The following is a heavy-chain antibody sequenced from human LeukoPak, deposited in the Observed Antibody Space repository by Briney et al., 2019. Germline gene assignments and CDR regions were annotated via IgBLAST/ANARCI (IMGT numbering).Heavy chain of an antibody. J-gene: IGHJ5*02. CDR3: ARDQQYHRPAGWFDP. CDR1: DGSISSNSHY. CDR2: ISYSGRT. Sequence: ASETLSLTCTVSDGSISSNSHYWGWIRQPPGKGLEWIGSISYSGRTYYNPSLESRVTISVGASKNQFSLELNSVTAADTAVYYCARDQQYHRPAGWFDPWGQGTLVTVSS. D-gene: IGHD1-14*01. V-gene: IGHV4-39*01.